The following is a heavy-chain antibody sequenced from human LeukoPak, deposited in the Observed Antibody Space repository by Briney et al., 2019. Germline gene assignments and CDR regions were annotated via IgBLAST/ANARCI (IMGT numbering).Heavy chain of an antibody. D-gene: IGHD6-6*01. CDR1: GGSISSYY. CDR3: ARGAAPHYSDY. V-gene: IGHV4-59*01. J-gene: IGHJ4*02. Sequence: PSETLSLTCTVSGGSISSYYWSWIRQPPGKGLEWIGYIYFSGSTNYNPSLKSRVTISMGTSENQFSLKLSSVTAAGTAVYYCARGAAPHYSDYWGQGTLVTVSS. CDR2: IYFSGST.